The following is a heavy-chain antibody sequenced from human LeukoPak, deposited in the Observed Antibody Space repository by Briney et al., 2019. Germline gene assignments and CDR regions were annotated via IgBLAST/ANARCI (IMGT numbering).Heavy chain of an antibody. V-gene: IGHV3-64*01. D-gene: IGHD6-13*01. Sequence: TGGSLRLSCAASGFTFSSYAMHWVRQAPGKGLEYVSAISSNGGSTYYANSVKGRFTISRDNSKNTLYLQMGSLRAEDTAVYYCATALSSSWDNFDYWGQGTLVTVSS. CDR1: GFTFSSYA. CDR2: ISSNGGST. CDR3: ATALSSSWDNFDY. J-gene: IGHJ4*02.